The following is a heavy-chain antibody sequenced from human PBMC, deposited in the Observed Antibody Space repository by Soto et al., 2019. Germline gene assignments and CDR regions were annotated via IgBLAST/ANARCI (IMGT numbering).Heavy chain of an antibody. D-gene: IGHD2-2*01. CDR1: GFSLSTSGVG. J-gene: IGHJ5*02. V-gene: IGHV2-5*02. CDR3: AHRPHDIVVVPAAINWFEP. Sequence: QITLKESGPTLVKPTQTLTLTCTFSGFSLSTSGVGVGWIRQPPGKALEWLALIYWDDDKRYSPSLKSRLTITKDTSKNQVVLTMTNMDPVDTATYYCAHRPHDIVVVPAAINWFEPWGQGTLVTVSS. CDR2: IYWDDDK.